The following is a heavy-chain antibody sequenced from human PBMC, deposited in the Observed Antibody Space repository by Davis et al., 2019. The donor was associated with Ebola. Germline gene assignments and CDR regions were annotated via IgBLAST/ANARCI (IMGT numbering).Heavy chain of an antibody. CDR1: GGSFSGYY. J-gene: IGHJ4*02. D-gene: IGHD3-3*01. V-gene: IGHV4-34*01. CDR3: ARDPLRITIFGVVADY. Sequence: MPSETLSLTCAVYGGSFSGYYWSWIRQPPGKGLEWIGEINHSGSTNYNPSLKSRVTISSDMSKNQFSLKLSSVTAADTAVYYCARDPLRITIFGVVADYWGQGTLVTVSS. CDR2: INHSGST.